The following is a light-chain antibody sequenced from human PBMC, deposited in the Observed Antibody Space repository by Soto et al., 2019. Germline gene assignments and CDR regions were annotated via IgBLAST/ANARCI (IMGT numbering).Light chain of an antibody. CDR1: SSDVGGYNY. CDR3: SSYTSSSTLVV. J-gene: IGLJ2*01. V-gene: IGLV2-14*01. CDR2: DVS. Sequence: QAASVSGSPGQSITISCTGTSSDVGGYNYVSWYQQHPGKAPKLMIYDVSNRPSAVSNRFSGSKSGDTASLTISGLQAEDEADYYCSSYTSSSTLVVFGGGTKLTVL.